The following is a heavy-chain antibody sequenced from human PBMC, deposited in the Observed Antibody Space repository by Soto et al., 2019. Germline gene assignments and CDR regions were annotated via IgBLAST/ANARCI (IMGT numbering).Heavy chain of an antibody. V-gene: IGHV3-30-3*01. Sequence: GGSLRLSCAASGFTFSSSAMHWVRQAPGKGLEWVAVISYDGSNKYYADSVKGRFTISRDNSKNTLYLQMNSLRAEDTAVYYCARTSIAAAGNWFDPWGQGTLVTVSS. D-gene: IGHD6-13*01. CDR2: ISYDGSNK. J-gene: IGHJ5*02. CDR1: GFTFSSSA. CDR3: ARTSIAAAGNWFDP.